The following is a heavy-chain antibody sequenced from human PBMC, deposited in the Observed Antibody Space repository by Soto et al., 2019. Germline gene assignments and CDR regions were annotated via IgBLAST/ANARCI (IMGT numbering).Heavy chain of an antibody. CDR2: IYSGST. CDR3: ARSLTTVVTMDV. D-gene: IGHD4-17*01. V-gene: IGHV4-39*01. J-gene: IGHJ6*02. Sequence: QLQLQESGPGLVKPSETLSLTCTVSGGSISSSSYYWGWIRQPPGKGLEWIGSIYSGSTYYNPSLKRRVTISVDTSKNQFSLKLSSVTAADTAVYYCARSLTTVVTMDVWGQGTTVTVSS. CDR1: GGSISSSSYY.